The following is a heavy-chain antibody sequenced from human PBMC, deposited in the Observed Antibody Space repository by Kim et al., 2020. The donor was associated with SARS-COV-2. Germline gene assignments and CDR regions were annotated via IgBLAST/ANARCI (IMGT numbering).Heavy chain of an antibody. CDR2: IYYSGST. Sequence: SETLSLTCTVSGGSISSSSYYWGWIRQPPGKGLEWIGSIYYSGSTYYNPSLKSRVTISVDTSKNQFSLKLSSVTAADTAVYYCAGGPGVAGTSFDYWGQGTLVTVSS. V-gene: IGHV4-39*07. D-gene: IGHD6-19*01. CDR1: GGSISSSSYY. J-gene: IGHJ4*02. CDR3: AGGPGVAGTSFDY.